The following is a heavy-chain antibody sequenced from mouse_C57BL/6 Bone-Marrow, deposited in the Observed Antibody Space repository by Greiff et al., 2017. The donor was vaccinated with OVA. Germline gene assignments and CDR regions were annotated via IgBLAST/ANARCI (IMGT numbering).Heavy chain of an antibody. V-gene: IGHV1-50*01. Sequence: VQLQQPGAELVKPGASVKLSCKASGYTFTSYWMQWVKQRPGQGLEWIGEIDPSDSYTNYNQKFKGKATLTVDTSSSTAYMQLSSLTSEDSAVYYCASGLGQGYWGQGTLVTVSA. J-gene: IGHJ3*01. CDR2: IDPSDSYT. D-gene: IGHD4-1*01. CDR1: GYTFTSYW. CDR3: ASGLGQGY.